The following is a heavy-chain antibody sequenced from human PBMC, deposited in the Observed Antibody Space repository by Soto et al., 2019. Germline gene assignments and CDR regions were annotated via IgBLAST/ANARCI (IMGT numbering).Heavy chain of an antibody. J-gene: IGHJ4*02. CDR3: ARHGCHSIGCLKGTAYYFDY. V-gene: IGHV4-59*08. CDR1: GGSISSYY. CDR2: IYYSGST. D-gene: IGHD3-22*01. Sequence: QVQLQESGPGLVKPSETLSLTCTVSGGSISSYYWSWIRQPPGKGLEWIGYIYYSGSTKYKPSLKSRVTISVDTSKNQFSLKLSSVTAADTAVYSCARHGCHSIGCLKGTAYYFDYWGLGTLVTVSS.